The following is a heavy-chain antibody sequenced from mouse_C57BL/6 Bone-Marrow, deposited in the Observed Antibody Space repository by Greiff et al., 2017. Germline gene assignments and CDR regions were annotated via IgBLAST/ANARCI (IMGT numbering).Heavy chain of an antibody. CDR3: ARGGIYYGYERYYAMDY. J-gene: IGHJ4*01. CDR2: ISSGSSTI. V-gene: IGHV5-17*01. Sequence: EVKLMESGGGLVKPGGSLKLSCAASGFTFSDYGMHWVRQAPEKGLEWVAYISSGSSTIYYADTVKGRFTISRDNAKNTLFLQMTSLRSEDTAMYYCARGGIYYGYERYYAMDYWGQGTSVTVSS. CDR1: GFTFSDYG. D-gene: IGHD2-2*01.